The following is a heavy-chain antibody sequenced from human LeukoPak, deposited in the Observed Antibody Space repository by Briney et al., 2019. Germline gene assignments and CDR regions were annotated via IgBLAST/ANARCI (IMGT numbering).Heavy chain of an antibody. CDR2: INHSGST. CDR1: GGSFSGYY. Sequence: PSETLSLTCAVYGGSFSGYYWSWIRQPPGKGLEWIGEINHSGSTNYNPSLKSRVTISVDTSKNQFSLKLSSVTAADTAVYYCARSSSSWYGDPRFDYWGQGTLVTVSS. J-gene: IGHJ4*02. V-gene: IGHV4-34*01. D-gene: IGHD6-13*01. CDR3: ARSSSSWYGDPRFDY.